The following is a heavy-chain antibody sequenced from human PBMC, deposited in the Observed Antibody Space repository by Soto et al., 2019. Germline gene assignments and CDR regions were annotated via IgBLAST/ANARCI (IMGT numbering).Heavy chain of an antibody. CDR2: ITGGGGTT. CDR1: GFTFSNYA. CDR3: ARDANSGSSGVFAY. J-gene: IGHJ4*02. D-gene: IGHD6-6*01. V-gene: IGHV3-23*01. Sequence: EVQLLESGGGLVQPGESLRLSCAASGFTFSNYALNWVRQAPGKGLEWVSGITGGGGTTFYADSVTGRFTVSRDNSKNTLYLQVNSLTPENTAVVYCARDANSGSSGVFAYWCLGTLVTVSS.